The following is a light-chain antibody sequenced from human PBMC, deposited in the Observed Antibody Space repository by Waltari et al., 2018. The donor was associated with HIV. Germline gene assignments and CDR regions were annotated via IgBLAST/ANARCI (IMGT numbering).Light chain of an antibody. CDR3: TSYVSGSTPV. J-gene: IGLJ2*01. CDR2: EVS. CDR1: DANDYEY. V-gene: IGLV2-14*01. Sequence: QSALTQPASVSGSPGQSITLSCDANDYEYVSWYQQHPGKAPKVIIYEVSNRPSGLSFRFSGSKSGNTATLTISGLQPEDEADYFCTSYVSGSTPVFGRGTKVTVL.